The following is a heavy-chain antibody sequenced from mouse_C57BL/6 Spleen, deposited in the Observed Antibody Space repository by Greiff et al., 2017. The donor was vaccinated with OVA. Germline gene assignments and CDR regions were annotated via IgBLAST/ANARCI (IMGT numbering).Heavy chain of an antibody. J-gene: IGHJ1*03. CDR2: INPNYGTT. CDR1: GYSFTDYN. Sequence: VQLKESGPELVKPGASVKISCKASGYSFTDYNMNWVKQSNGKSLEWIGVINPNYGTTSYNQKFKGKATLTVDQSSSTAYMQLNSLTSEDSAVYYCARGGYYGPDFDVWGTGTTVTVSS. V-gene: IGHV1-39*01. CDR3: ARGGYYGPDFDV. D-gene: IGHD1-2*01.